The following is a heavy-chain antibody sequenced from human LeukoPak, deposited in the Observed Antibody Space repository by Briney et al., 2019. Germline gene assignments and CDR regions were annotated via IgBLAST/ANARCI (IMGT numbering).Heavy chain of an antibody. V-gene: IGHV4-4*07. CDR2: VYTSGST. Sequence: SETLSLTCAVYGGSFSGYSWSWIRQPAGKGLEWVGRVYTSGSTNYNPSLKSRVTISVDTSKKQFSLKLSSVTAADTAVYYCAREKIGYYDGSGRGWFDPWGQGTLVTVSS. CDR3: AREKIGYYDGSGRGWFDP. CDR1: GGSFSGYS. J-gene: IGHJ5*02. D-gene: IGHD3-22*01.